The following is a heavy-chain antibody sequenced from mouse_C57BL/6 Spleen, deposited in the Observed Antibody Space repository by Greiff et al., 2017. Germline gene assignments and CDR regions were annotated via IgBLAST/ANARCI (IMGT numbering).Heavy chain of an antibody. Sequence: QVQLKQPGAELVKPGASVKMSCKASGYTFTSYWINWVKQRPGQGLEWIGDIYPGSGSTNYNEKFKSKATLTVDKSSSTAYMQLSSRRSEDSAVYYCASGADYDGVYYAMDYWGQGTSVPVSS. D-gene: IGHD2-4*01. CDR2: IYPGSGST. CDR3: ASGADYDGVYYAMDY. CDR1: GYTFTSYW. J-gene: IGHJ4*01. V-gene: IGHV1-55*01.